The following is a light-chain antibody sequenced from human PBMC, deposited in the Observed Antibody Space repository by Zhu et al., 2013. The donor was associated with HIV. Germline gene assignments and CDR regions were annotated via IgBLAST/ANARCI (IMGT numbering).Light chain of an antibody. Sequence: EIVLTQSPGTLSLSPGERATLSCRASESVSYNNLAWYQQKPGRPPRLLIYGASSRASGIPDRFSGFGSGTDFTLAISRLEPEDFAVYYCQQYGTSSMYTFGQGTKLEIK. V-gene: IGKV3-20*01. J-gene: IGKJ2*01. CDR1: ESVSYNN. CDR3: QQYGTSSMYT. CDR2: GAS.